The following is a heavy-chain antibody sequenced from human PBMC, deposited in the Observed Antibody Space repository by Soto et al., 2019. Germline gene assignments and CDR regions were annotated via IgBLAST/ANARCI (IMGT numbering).Heavy chain of an antibody. J-gene: IGHJ4*02. V-gene: IGHV3-23*01. D-gene: IGHD3-22*01. CDR2: ISGSGGST. Sequence: EVQLLESGGGLVQPGGSLRLSCAASGFTFSSYAMSWVRQAPGKGLEWVSAISGSGGSTYYADSVKGRFTISRDNPKNTLYLQMNSLRAEDTAVYYCASLNYYDSSGYSDRGYWGQGTLVTVSS. CDR1: GFTFSSYA. CDR3: ASLNYYDSSGYSDRGY.